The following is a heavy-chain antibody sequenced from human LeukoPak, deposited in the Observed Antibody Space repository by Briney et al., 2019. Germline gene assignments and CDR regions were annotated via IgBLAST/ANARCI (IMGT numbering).Heavy chain of an antibody. CDR1: GFTFSSYS. Sequence: GGSLRLSCAASGFTFSSYSMNWVRQAPGKGLEWVSYIGSSSNYKKYADSVKGRFTISRDNAKNSLYLQMNSLRAEDTAVYYCARVGALSSSWLLYWGQGTLVTVSS. V-gene: IGHV3-21*01. CDR3: ARVGALSSSWLLY. J-gene: IGHJ4*02. CDR2: IGSSSNYK. D-gene: IGHD6-13*01.